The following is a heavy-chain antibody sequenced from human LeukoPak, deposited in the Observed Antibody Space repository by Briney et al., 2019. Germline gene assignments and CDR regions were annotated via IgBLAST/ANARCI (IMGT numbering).Heavy chain of an antibody. D-gene: IGHD2-2*01. CDR2: ISAYNGNT. CDR1: VYTFTSYG. CDR3: ARDPCSSTSCYLDY. V-gene: IGHV1-18*01. J-gene: IGHJ4*02. Sequence: GASVKVSCKASVYTFTSYGISWVRQAPGQGLEWMGWISAYNGNTNYAQKLQGRVTMTTDTSTSTAYMELRSLRSDDTAVYYCARDPCSSTSCYLDYWGQGTLVTVSS.